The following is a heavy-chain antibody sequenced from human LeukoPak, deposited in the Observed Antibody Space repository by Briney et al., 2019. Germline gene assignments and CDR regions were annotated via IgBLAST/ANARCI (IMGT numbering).Heavy chain of an antibody. CDR3: ASSGSWVY. D-gene: IGHD6-25*01. J-gene: IGHJ4*02. V-gene: IGHV3-30*02. CDR2: IRYDGSNK. Sequence: GGSLRLSCAASGFTFSSYGMHWVRQAPGKGLEWVAFIRYDGSNKYYADSVKGRFTISRANAKNSLYLQMNSLRAEDTAVYYCASSGSWVYWGQGTLVTVSS. CDR1: GFTFSSYG.